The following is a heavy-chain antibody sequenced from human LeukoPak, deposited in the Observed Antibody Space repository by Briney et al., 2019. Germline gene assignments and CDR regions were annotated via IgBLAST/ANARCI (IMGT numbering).Heavy chain of an antibody. D-gene: IGHD6-13*01. CDR3: ARGLAAAGTSYFDY. CDR2: IYYSGST. Sequence: SETLSLTCTVSGGSINSYYWSWIRQPPGKGLEWIGYIYYSGSTNYSSSLKGRVTISVDTSKNQFSLKLSSVTAADTAVYYCARGLAAAGTSYFDYWGQGTLVTVSS. J-gene: IGHJ4*02. V-gene: IGHV4-59*01. CDR1: GGSINSYY.